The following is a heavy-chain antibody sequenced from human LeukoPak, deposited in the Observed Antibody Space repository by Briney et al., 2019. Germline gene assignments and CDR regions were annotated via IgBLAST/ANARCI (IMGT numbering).Heavy chain of an antibody. CDR3: AKYQRAFFRSFDY. CDR2: ISGSVGST. CDR1: GFTVSSNY. D-gene: IGHD3-3*02. V-gene: IGHV3-23*01. J-gene: IGHJ4*02. Sequence: PAGSLRLSCAPSGFTVSSNYMSWVRQAPGKGLEWVSAISGSVGSTYYADSGKGRFTISRDNSKNTLYLQMNSLRAEDTAVYYCAKYQRAFFRSFDYWGQGTLVTVSS.